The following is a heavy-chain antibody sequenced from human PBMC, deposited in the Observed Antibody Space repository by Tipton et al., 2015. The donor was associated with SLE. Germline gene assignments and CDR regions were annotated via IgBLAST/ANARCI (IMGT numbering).Heavy chain of an antibody. J-gene: IGHJ5*02. Sequence: SLRLSCAASGFTFRSSGMHWVRQAPGKGLEWVAFIRYDGINKYYGDSVKGRFTISRDNSKNTLYLQMSGLRPEDTAVYYCAKDGARWWSGDWFDPWGQGTLVTVSS. V-gene: IGHV3-30*02. CDR3: AKDGARWWSGDWFDP. CDR1: GFTFRSSG. CDR2: IRYDGINK. D-gene: IGHD2-15*01.